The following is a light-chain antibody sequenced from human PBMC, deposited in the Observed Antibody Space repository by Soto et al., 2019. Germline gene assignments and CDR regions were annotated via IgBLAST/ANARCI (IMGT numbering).Light chain of an antibody. CDR1: QDISSN. CDR3: QKLNAHPPWT. V-gene: IGKV1-9*01. CDR2: GAS. J-gene: IGKJ1*01. Sequence: QLTQSPSSLSASVGDRVTITCRASQDISSNLAWYQQKPGRAPKLLIFGASTLQSGVPSRFSGSGSGTDFTLTISSLQPEDFATYFCQKLNAHPPWTFGQGTKVEIK.